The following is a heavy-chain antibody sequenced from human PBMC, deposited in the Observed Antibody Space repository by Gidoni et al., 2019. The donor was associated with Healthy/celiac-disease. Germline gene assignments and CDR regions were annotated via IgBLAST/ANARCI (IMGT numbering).Heavy chain of an antibody. Sequence: QVQLVESGGGVVQPGRSLRLSCAASGFTFSSYGRHWGRQAPGKGLAWVAVIWYDGSNKYYADSVKGRVTISRDNSKNTLYLQMNSLRAEDTAVYYCARDPEAGFDYWGQGTLVTVSS. V-gene: IGHV3-33*01. J-gene: IGHJ4*02. CDR3: ARDPEAGFDY. CDR1: GFTFSSYG. CDR2: IWYDGSNK.